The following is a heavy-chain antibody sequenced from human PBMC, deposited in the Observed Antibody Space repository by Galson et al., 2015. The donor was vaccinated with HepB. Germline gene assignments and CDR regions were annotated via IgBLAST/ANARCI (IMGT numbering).Heavy chain of an antibody. J-gene: IGHJ4*02. CDR3: VRDGDFWRGYSYFDS. CDR2: IYYNEGP. V-gene: IGHV4-39*07. D-gene: IGHD3-3*01. Sequence: KGLEWIGNIYYNEGPYYDESLKSRVTISVDTSENQFSLKLTSVTAADTAVYYCVRDGDFWRGYSYFDSWGQGILVTVSS.